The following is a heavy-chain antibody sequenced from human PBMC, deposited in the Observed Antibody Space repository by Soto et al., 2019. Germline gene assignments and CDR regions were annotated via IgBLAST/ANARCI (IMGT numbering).Heavy chain of an antibody. CDR3: AAGGGLPRYN. D-gene: IGHD1-1*01. CDR1: GGSFSGYY. V-gene: IGHV4-34*01. J-gene: IGHJ4*02. CDR2: IYHSGST. Sequence: SETLSLTCAVYGGSFSGYYWSWIRQPPGKGLEWIGYIYHSGSTYYNPSLKSRVTISVDRSKNQFSLKLSSVTAADTAVYYCAAGGGLPRYNWGQGTLVTVSS.